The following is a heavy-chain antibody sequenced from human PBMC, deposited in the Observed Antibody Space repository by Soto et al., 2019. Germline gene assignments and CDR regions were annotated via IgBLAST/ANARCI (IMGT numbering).Heavy chain of an antibody. CDR1: GFTVSGYY. J-gene: IGHJ3*02. D-gene: IGHD6-13*01. Sequence: QVQLLESGGGLVKPGGSLRLSCAASGFTVSGYYMGWIRQPPGKGLEWISYISSDSSHTNHADSVKGRFTISRDNAKNSLYLQMNSLRAEDTAVYFCVTGQQVRMADIWGQGTMVTVSS. CDR2: ISSDSSHT. V-gene: IGHV3-11*03. CDR3: VTGQQVRMADI.